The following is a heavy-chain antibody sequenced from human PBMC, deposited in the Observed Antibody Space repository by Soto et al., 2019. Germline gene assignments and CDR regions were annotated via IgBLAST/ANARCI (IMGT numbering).Heavy chain of an antibody. CDR3: ARLGYCSGGSCYSVDYYYYYMDA. CDR2: IYYSGST. V-gene: IGHV4-59*01. Sequence: SETLSLTCTVSGGSISSYYWSWIRQPPGKGLEWIGYIYYSGSTNYNPSLKSRVTISVDTSKNQFSLKLSSVTAADTAVYYCARLGYCSGGSCYSVDYYYYYMDAWGKGTTVTVSS. J-gene: IGHJ6*03. CDR1: GGSISSYY. D-gene: IGHD2-15*01.